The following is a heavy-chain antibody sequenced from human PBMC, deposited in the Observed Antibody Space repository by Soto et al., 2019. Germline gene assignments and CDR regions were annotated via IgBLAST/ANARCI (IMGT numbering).Heavy chain of an antibody. V-gene: IGHV3-66*01. Sequence: EVQLVESGGGLVQPGESLRLSCAVSGFTVSGNFMSWVRQAPVKGLEWVSDFYSGGSTYYADSVKGRFTISRDISKNTLYLQMNSLRAEDTAAYYCARFDYGAFDFWGRGTMVTVSS. CDR3: ARFDYGAFDF. D-gene: IGHD4-17*01. CDR2: FYSGGST. J-gene: IGHJ3*01. CDR1: GFTVSGNF.